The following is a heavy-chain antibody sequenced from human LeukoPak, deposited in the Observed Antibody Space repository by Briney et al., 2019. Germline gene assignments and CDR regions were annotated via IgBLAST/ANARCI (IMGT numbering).Heavy chain of an antibody. CDR3: ARHDTAARRYFDY. CDR2: IYTSGST. D-gene: IGHD6-6*01. V-gene: IGHV4-4*09. CDR1: DGSISSYY. Sequence: SETLSLTCTVSDGSISSYYWSWIRQPPGEGLEWIGYIYTSGSTNYNPSLKSRVTISVDTSKIQFSLKLSSVTAADTAVYYCARHDTAARRYFDYWGQGTLVTVSS. J-gene: IGHJ4*02.